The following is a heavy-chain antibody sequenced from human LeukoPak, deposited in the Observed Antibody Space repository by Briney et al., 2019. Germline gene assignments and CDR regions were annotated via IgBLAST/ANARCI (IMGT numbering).Heavy chain of an antibody. V-gene: IGHV4-61*02. CDR2: IYTTGNT. D-gene: IGHD2/OR15-2a*01. J-gene: IGHJ4*02. Sequence: PSETLSLTCTEPGGSISSDDYYWNWIRQPAGRGLEWIGRIYTTGNTMYNPSLESRVSMSIATSKNQVSLKVKSVTAADTAVYYCARGGTLFTFFDSWGQGTLVTVSS. CDR3: ARGGTLFTFFDS. CDR1: GGSISSDDYY.